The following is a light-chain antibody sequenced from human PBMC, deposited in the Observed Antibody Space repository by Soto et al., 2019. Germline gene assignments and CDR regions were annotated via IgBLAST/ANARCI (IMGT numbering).Light chain of an antibody. CDR1: QSVSSSY. V-gene: IGKV3-20*01. CDR2: GAS. Sequence: EIVLTQSPGTLSLSPGERATLSCRASQSVSSSYLAWYQQKPGQAPRLLIYGASSKATGIPDRFSGSGSGTDFTLTISLLEPEDFAVYYCQQYGSSRITFGQGTRLEIK. CDR3: QQYGSSRIT. J-gene: IGKJ5*01.